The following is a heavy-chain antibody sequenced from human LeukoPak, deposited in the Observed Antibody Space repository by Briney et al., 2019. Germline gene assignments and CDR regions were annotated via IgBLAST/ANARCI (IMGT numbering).Heavy chain of an antibody. J-gene: IGHJ6*02. CDR3: ARAGADFWSVYSKINYGMDV. CDR2: ISSSSSYT. D-gene: IGHD3-3*01. CDR1: GFAFSSYS. Sequence: GGSLRLSCAASGFAFSSYSMNWVRRAPGKGLEWVSYISSSSSYTNYADSVKGRFTISRDNAKNSLYLQMNSLRAEDTAVYYCARAGADFWSVYSKINYGMDVWGQGTTVTVSS. V-gene: IGHV3-21*05.